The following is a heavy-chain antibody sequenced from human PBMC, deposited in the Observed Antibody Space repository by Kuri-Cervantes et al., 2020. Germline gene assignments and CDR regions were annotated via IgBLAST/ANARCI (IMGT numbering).Heavy chain of an antibody. V-gene: IGHV3-30*03. CDR2: ISYDGSNK. CDR3: AREGEWSAFDI. Sequence: GGSLRLSCAASGFTFSSYGMHWVRQAPGKGLEWVVVISYDGSNKYYADSVKGRFTISRDNSKNTLYLQMNSLRAEDTAVYYCAREGEWSAFDIWGQGTMVTVSS. D-gene: IGHD1-26*01. CDR1: GFTFSSYG. J-gene: IGHJ3*02.